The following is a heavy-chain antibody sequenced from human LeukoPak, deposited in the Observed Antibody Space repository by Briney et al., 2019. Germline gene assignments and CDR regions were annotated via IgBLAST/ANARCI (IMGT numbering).Heavy chain of an antibody. CDR1: GFTSSSYS. CDR3: IVFAVTGTLGFDY. J-gene: IGHJ4*02. CDR2: ISSSSSTI. V-gene: IGHV3-48*01. D-gene: IGHD6-19*01. Sequence: GGSLRLSCAASGFTSSSYSMNWVRQAPGKGLEWVSYISSSSSTIYYADSVKGRFTISRDNAKNSPSLQMNSLRAEDTAVYYCIVFAVTGTLGFDYWGQGTLVTVSS.